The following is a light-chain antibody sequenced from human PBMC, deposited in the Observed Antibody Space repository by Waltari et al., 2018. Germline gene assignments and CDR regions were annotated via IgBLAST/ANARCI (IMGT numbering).Light chain of an antibody. V-gene: IGLV1-44*01. CDR3: AAWDDSLNGHWV. CDR2: RND. J-gene: IGLJ3*02. CDR1: SSNIGNNV. Sequence: QSVLTQPPSASATPGQRVTISCSGSSSNIGNNVVTWYQQLPGQAPKLLIYRNDVRPSGVPDRFSGSQSGTSASLAISGLQSEDEADYYYAAWDDSLNGHWVFGGGTKVTVL.